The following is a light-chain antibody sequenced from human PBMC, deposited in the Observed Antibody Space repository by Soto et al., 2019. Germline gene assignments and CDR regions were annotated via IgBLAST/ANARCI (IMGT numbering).Light chain of an antibody. Sequence: LTHPPSSSRPPVLSVLLSCAGVSRDVGGYNYVSWYQHHPGKAPKAMIYEVNKRPAGVPDRFSGSKSGNTASLTVSGLQAEDEADYYCASSAGYFYVFGTGTRVTVL. V-gene: IGLV2-8*01. CDR2: EVN. J-gene: IGLJ1*01. CDR3: ASSAGYFYV. CDR1: SRDVGGYNY.